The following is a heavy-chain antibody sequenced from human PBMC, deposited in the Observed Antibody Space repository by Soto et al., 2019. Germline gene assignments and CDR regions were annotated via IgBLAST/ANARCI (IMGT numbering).Heavy chain of an antibody. CDR2: ISSSSSYI. V-gene: IGHV3-21*01. J-gene: IGHJ4*02. CDR1: GFTFSSYS. Sequence: GGSLRLSCAASGFTFSSYSMNWVRQAPGKGLEWVSSISSSSSYIYYADSAKGRFTISRDNAKNSLYLQMNSLRAEDTAVYYCARHIAASFDYWGQGTLVTVSS. D-gene: IGHD6-6*01. CDR3: ARHIAASFDY.